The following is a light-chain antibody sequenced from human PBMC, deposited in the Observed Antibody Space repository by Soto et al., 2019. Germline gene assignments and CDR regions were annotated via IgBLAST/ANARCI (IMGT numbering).Light chain of an antibody. CDR3: QRYDSLRT. J-gene: IGKJ1*01. V-gene: IGKV3-20*01. CDR2: GAS. Sequence: EIVLTQSPGTLSLSPGERATLSCRASQSVRSNFLAWYQQKPGQAPRLLIYGASNRATGIPDSFSGSGSGTDFPLTITRLEPEDFALYYCQRYDSLRTFGQGTKVEF. CDR1: QSVRSNF.